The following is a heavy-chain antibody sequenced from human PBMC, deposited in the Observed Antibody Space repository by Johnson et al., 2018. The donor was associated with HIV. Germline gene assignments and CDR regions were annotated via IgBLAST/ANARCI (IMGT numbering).Heavy chain of an antibody. V-gene: IGHV3-23*04. CDR1: GFTFSSYA. CDR2: ISGSGGST. D-gene: IGHD6-6*01. J-gene: IGHJ3*02. Sequence: VQLVESGGGVVQPGRSLRLSCVASGFTFSSYAMSWVRQAPGKGLEWVSAISGSGGSTYYADSVKGRFTISRDNSKNTLYLQMNSLRAEDTAVYYCAKTGGIAARLTPSPAFDIWGQGTMVTVSS. CDR3: AKTGGIAARLTPSPAFDI.